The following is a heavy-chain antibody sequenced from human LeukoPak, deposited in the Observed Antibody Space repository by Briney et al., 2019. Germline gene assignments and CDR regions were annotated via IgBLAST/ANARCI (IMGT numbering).Heavy chain of an antibody. Sequence: PGGSLRLSCAASGFTFSSYGMHWVRQAPGKGLKWVAFIRYDGSNKYYADSVKGRFTISRDNSKNTLYLQMNSLRAEDTAVYYCAKDLPKDYYYDSSGYYQLGDYWGQGTLVTVSS. CDR3: AKDLPKDYYYDSSGYYQLGDY. CDR1: GFTFSSYG. CDR2: IRYDGSNK. V-gene: IGHV3-30*02. D-gene: IGHD3-22*01. J-gene: IGHJ4*02.